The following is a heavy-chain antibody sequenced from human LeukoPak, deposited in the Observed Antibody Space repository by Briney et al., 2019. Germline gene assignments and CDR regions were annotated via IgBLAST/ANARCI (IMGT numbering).Heavy chain of an antibody. CDR3: ARFYGRSGYHLRKTGQNWFDP. CDR1: GYTFTSYA. CDR2: INTNTGNP. Sequence: GASVKVSCKASGYTFTSYAMNWVRQAPGQGLEWMGWINTNTGNPTYAQGFTGRFVFSLDTSVSTAYLQISSLKAEDTAVYYCARFYGRSGYHLRKTGQNWFDPWGQGTLVTVSS. J-gene: IGHJ5*02. V-gene: IGHV7-4-1*02. D-gene: IGHD5-12*01.